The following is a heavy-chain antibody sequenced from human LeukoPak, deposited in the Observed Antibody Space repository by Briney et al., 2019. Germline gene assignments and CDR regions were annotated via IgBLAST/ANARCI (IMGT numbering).Heavy chain of an antibody. CDR1: GFTFSSYG. V-gene: IGHV3-48*04. CDR3: ARDSPITGSFYYYMDV. J-gene: IGHJ6*03. Sequence: GRSLRLSCAASGFTFSSYGMHWVRQAPGKGLEWVSYISSGGSTIYYADSVKGRFTISRDNAKNSLYLQMSSLRAEDTAVYYCARDSPITGSFYYYMDVWGKGTTVTVSS. CDR2: ISSGGSTI. D-gene: IGHD1-20*01.